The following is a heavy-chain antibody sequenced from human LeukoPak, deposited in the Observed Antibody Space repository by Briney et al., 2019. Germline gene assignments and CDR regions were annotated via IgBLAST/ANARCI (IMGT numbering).Heavy chain of an antibody. Sequence: ASVKFSCKASGYTFTSYGINWVRQAPGQGLEWMGWITAYNGNTNYAQNLQGRVTMTTDTSTSTAYMELRSLRSDDTAVYYCARGHDFWSGPLNYYYMDVWGKGTTVTVSS. CDR3: ARGHDFWSGPLNYYYMDV. J-gene: IGHJ6*03. CDR2: ITAYNGNT. CDR1: GYTFTSYG. D-gene: IGHD3-3*01. V-gene: IGHV1-18*01.